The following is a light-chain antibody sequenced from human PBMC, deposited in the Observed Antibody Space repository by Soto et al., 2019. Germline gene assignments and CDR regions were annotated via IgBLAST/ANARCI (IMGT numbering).Light chain of an antibody. Sequence: QSALTQPRSVSGSPGQSVTISCTGTSSDVGGYNYVSWYQQHPGKAPKLMIYDVSKRPSGVPDRFSGSKSGNTASLTISGLQAEDEAEYYCCSYSGSPVFGTGPKLTVL. CDR1: SSDVGGYNY. J-gene: IGLJ1*01. CDR2: DVS. V-gene: IGLV2-11*01. CDR3: CSYSGSPV.